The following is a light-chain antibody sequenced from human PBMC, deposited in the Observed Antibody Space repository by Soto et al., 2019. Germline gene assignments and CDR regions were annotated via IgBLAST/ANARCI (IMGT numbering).Light chain of an antibody. Sequence: QSALTQPPSESRSPGQSVTISCTGTSSDVGAYNYVSWYQQHAGKAPKLLIYEVTKRPSGVPDRFSGSKSAHTASLTVSGLQAEDEADYYCSSFASSNTWVFGGGTKLTLL. CDR2: EVT. CDR3: SSFASSNTWV. V-gene: IGLV2-8*02. CDR1: SSDVGAYNY. J-gene: IGLJ3*02.